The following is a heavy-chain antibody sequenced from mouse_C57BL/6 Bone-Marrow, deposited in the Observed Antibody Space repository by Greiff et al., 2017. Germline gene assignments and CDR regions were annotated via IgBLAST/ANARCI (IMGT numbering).Heavy chain of an antibody. Sequence: EVQGVESGGDLVKPGGSLKLSCAASGFTFSSYGMSWVRQTPDKRLEWVATISSGGSYTYYPDSVKGRFTISRDNAKNTLYLQMSSLKSEDTAMYYCASFITTVVATNYYAMDYWGQGTSVTVSS. CDR1: GFTFSSYG. CDR2: ISSGGSYT. CDR3: ASFITTVVATNYYAMDY. V-gene: IGHV5-6*01. J-gene: IGHJ4*01. D-gene: IGHD1-1*01.